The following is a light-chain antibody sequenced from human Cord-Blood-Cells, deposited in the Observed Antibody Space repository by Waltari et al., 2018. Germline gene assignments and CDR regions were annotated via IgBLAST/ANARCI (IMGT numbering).Light chain of an antibody. CDR1: SRDLGSYNL. J-gene: IGLJ3*02. CDR3: CSYAGSSTWV. CDR2: EGS. V-gene: IGLV2-23*01. Sequence: QPALTQPASVSGSPGQSITISCTGTSRDLGSYNLVSWYQQHPGKAPKLMIYEGSKRPSGVSNRFSGSKSGNTASLTISGLQAEDEADYYCCSYAGSSTWVFGGGTKLTVL.